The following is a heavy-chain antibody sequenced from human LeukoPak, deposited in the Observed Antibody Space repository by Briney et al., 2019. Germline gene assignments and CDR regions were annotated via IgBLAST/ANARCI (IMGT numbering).Heavy chain of an antibody. V-gene: IGHV4-39*02. CDR3: ARDGTMVRGVTAYYYYYMDV. D-gene: IGHD3-10*01. J-gene: IGHJ6*03. CDR2: IYYSGST. Sequence: ASETLSLTCTVSGGSISSSSYYWGWIRQSPGKGLEWIGSIYYSGSTYYNPSLKSRVIISVDTSKNQFSLKLSSVTAADTAVYYCARDGTMVRGVTAYYYYYMDVWGKGTTVTISS. CDR1: GGSISSSSYY.